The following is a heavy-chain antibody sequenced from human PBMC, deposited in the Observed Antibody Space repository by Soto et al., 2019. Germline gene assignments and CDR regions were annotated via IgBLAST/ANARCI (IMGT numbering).Heavy chain of an antibody. V-gene: IGHV3-33*06. CDR2: IWYDGSNK. D-gene: IGHD2-15*01. CDR1: GFTFSSYG. J-gene: IGHJ5*02. Sequence: PGGSLRLSCAASGFTFSSYGMHWVRQAPGKGLEWVAVIWYDGSNKYYADSVKGRFTISRDNSKNTLYLQMNSLRAEDTAVYYCAKDRGHCSDSICSGDNWFDPWGQGTLVTVSS. CDR3: AKDRGHCSDSICSGDNWFDP.